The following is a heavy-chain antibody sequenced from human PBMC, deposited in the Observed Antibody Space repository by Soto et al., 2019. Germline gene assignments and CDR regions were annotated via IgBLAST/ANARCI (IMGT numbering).Heavy chain of an antibody. CDR1: GFTFSDYY. V-gene: IGHV3-23*01. J-gene: IGHJ4*02. CDR2: ISGSGGST. Sequence: GGSLSLSCAASGFTFSDYYMSWIRQAPGKGLEWVSLISGSGGSTYYADSVKGRFTISRDNSKSTVYLQMNSLRAEDTAVYYCAKDRKYSVVAAIVFDYWGQGALVTVSS. D-gene: IGHD2-21*02. CDR3: AKDRKYSVVAAIVFDY.